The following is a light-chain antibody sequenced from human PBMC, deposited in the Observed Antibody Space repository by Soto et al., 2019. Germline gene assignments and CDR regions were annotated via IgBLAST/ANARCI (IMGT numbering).Light chain of an antibody. V-gene: IGKV3-20*01. CDR3: QQYGASPRT. CDR1: QSVSSSY. CDR2: GAS. J-gene: IGKJ1*01. Sequence: EIVLTQSPGTLSLSPGERATLSCRASQSVSSSYLAWYQHKPGQAPRLLIYGASSRATGIPDRFSGSGTGTDFTHTISRLEPEDFAVYYCQQYGASPRTFGQGTKVDIK.